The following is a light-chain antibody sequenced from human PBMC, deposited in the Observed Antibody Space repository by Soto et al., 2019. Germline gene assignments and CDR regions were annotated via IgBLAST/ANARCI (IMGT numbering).Light chain of an antibody. V-gene: IGLV4-69*01. Sequence: QAVVTQSPSASASLGASVKLTCTLSSGHSSYAIAWHQQQPEKGPRYLMKLNSDGSHSKGDGIPDRFSGSSSGAERYLTISSLQSEDEADYYCQTWGTSIRVFGGGTKVTVL. J-gene: IGLJ3*02. CDR1: SGHSSYA. CDR2: LNSDGSH. CDR3: QTWGTSIRV.